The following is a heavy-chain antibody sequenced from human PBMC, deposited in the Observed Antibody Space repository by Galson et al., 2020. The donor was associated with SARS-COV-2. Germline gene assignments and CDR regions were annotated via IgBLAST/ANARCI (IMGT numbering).Heavy chain of an antibody. D-gene: IGHD6-19*01. V-gene: IGHV4-4*02. J-gene: IGHJ4*02. CDR2: VFHSQNA. CDR1: GASIRGHYW. Sequence: SETLSLTCAVSGASIRGHYWCSWVRQSPGKELEWIGEVFHSQNANYNPSIKCRVSISVDQAKNQFSMNLKSVTAADSAVYYCSIMDSIRGWTFDYWGQGALVVVSS. CDR3: SIMDSIRGWTFDY.